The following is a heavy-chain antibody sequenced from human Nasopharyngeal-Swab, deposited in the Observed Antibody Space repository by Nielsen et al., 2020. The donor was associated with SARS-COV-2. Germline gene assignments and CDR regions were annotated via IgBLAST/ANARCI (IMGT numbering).Heavy chain of an antibody. CDR2: IWYDGSNK. Sequence: GASLKISCAASGFTFSSYGMHWVRQAPGKGLEWVAVIWYDGSNKYYADSVKGRFTISRDNSKNTLYLQMNSLRAEDTAVYYCARRISGYFDYWGQGTLVTVSS. V-gene: IGHV3-33*01. J-gene: IGHJ4*02. CDR3: ARRISGYFDY. CDR1: GFTFSSYG. D-gene: IGHD3-22*01.